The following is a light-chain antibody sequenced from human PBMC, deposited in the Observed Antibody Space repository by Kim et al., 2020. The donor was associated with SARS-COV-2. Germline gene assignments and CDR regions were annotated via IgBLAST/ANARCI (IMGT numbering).Light chain of an antibody. Sequence: SASVGDRVTITCRASQSISSYLNWYQQKPGKAPKLLIYAASSLQSGVPSRFSGSGSGTDFPLTISSLQPEDFATYYCQQSYSTPPSFGQGTKLEI. J-gene: IGKJ2*03. CDR1: QSISSY. CDR3: QQSYSTPPS. CDR2: AAS. V-gene: IGKV1-39*01.